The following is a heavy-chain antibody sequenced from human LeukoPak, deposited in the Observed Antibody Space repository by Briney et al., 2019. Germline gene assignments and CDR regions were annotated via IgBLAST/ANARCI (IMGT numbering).Heavy chain of an antibody. V-gene: IGHV3-33*01. D-gene: IGHD2-2*01. CDR2: IWYDGTNK. Sequence: GGSLRLSCAASGFTFSTYGMHWVRQAPGKGLEWVAVIWYDGTNKYYADSVKGRFTISRYNSKNMLYLQMNSLRAEDTAVYYCARGLYCISSSCYFGGGNSYYYMDVWGKGTTVTVSS. CDR3: ARGLYCISSSCYFGGGNSYYYMDV. J-gene: IGHJ6*03. CDR1: GFTFSTYG.